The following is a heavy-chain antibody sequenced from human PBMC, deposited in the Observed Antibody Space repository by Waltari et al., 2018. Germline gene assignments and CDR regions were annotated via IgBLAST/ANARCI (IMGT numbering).Heavy chain of an antibody. D-gene: IGHD6-6*01. CDR3: ARDTYSSSSVVFDY. J-gene: IGHJ4*02. V-gene: IGHV3-30-3*01. CDR2: ISYDESTQ. CDR1: GCTFSSYA. Sequence: QVQLVESGGGVVQPGRSLRLSCAASGCTFSSYAMHWVRQAPGKGLEWVAVISYDESTQYYADSVKGRFTISRDNSKNTLYLQMNSLSAEDTAVYYCARDTYSSSSVVFDYWGQGTLVTVSS.